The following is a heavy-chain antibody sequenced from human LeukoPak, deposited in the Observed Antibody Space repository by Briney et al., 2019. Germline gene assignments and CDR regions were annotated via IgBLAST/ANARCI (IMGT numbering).Heavy chain of an antibody. D-gene: IGHD4-17*01. Sequence: GGSLRLSCSASGFTFSSYSMNWVRQAPGKGLEWVAFIRYDGSNKYYADSVKGRFTISRDNSKNTLHLQMNSLRAEDTAVYYCAKVSHGDYKTPFDYWGQGTLVTVSS. CDR1: GFTFSSYS. J-gene: IGHJ4*02. CDR2: IRYDGSNK. CDR3: AKVSHGDYKTPFDY. V-gene: IGHV3-30*02.